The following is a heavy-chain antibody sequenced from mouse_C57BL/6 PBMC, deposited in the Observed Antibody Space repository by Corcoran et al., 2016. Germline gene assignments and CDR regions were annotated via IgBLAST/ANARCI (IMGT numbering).Heavy chain of an antibody. Sequence: EVHLQQSGPGLVKPGASVKMSCKASGYTFTAYNMHWVKQSHGKSLEWIGYINPNNGGTSYNQKFKGKATLTVNKSYSTAYMELRSLTSEDSAVYYCARDYGSSFDYWGQGTTLTVS. V-gene: IGHV1-22*01. D-gene: IGHD1-1*01. CDR3: ARDYGSSFDY. J-gene: IGHJ2*01. CDR2: INPNNGGT. CDR1: GYTFTAYN.